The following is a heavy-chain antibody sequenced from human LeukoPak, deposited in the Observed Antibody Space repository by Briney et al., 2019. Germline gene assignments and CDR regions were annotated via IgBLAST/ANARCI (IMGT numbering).Heavy chain of an antibody. J-gene: IGHJ3*02. CDR3: SRIVEPATNPFDI. D-gene: IGHD1-26*01. CDR1: GFTFSGSV. CDR2: IRSKANSYAT. V-gene: IGHV3-73*01. Sequence: GGSLRLSCAASGFTFSGSVIHWVRQASGKGLEWVGRIRSKANSYATAYAASVEGRFTISRDDSKNTAYPQMNSLKTEDTAVYYCSRIVEPATNPFDIWGQGTMVTVSS.